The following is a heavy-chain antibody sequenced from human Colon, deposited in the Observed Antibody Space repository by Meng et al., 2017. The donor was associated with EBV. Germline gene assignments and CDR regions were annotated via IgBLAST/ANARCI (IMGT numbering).Heavy chain of an antibody. Sequence: QVQSQEAGPGPVKPSGTLSLTCAVSGGSLSSRNWWSWVRQPPGKGLEWIGEIYHSGSTNYNPSLKSRVTISVDESKNQFSLRLSSVTAADTAVYYCARVGAYCGGDCYHPRWGQGTLVTVSS. J-gene: IGHJ4*02. CDR1: GGSLSSRNW. CDR3: ARVGAYCGGDCYHPR. D-gene: IGHD2-21*02. CDR2: IYHSGST. V-gene: IGHV4-4*02.